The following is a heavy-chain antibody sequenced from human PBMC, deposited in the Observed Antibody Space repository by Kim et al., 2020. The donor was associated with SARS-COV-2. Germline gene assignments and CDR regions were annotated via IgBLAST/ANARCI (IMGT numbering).Heavy chain of an antibody. D-gene: IGHD3-10*01. CDR3: ARDRYGSGSYGCYFDY. CDR2: IKQDGSEK. V-gene: IGHV3-7*03. J-gene: IGHJ4*02. Sequence: GGSLRLSCAASGFTFSSYWMSWVRQAPGKGLEWVANIKQDGSEKYYVDSVKGRFTISRDNAKNSLYLQMNSLRAEDTAVYYCARDRYGSGSYGCYFDYWGQGTLVTVSS. CDR1: GFTFSSYW.